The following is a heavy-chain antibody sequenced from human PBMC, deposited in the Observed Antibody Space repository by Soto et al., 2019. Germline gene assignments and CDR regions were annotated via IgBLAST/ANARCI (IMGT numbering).Heavy chain of an antibody. V-gene: IGHV3-13*01. D-gene: IGHD4-4*01. J-gene: IGHJ3*02. CDR2: IGTAGDT. CDR1: GFTFSSYD. Sequence: GGSLRLSCAASGFTFSSYDMHWVRQATGKGLEWVSAIGTAGDTYYPGSVKGRFTISRENAKNSLYLQMNSLRAGDTAVYYCARSSVTTGAFDIWGQGTMVTVSS. CDR3: ARSSVTTGAFDI.